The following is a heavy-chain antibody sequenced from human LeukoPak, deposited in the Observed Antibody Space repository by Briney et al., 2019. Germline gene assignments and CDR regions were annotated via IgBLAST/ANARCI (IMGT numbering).Heavy chain of an antibody. CDR1: GYTLTELS. V-gene: IGHV1-24*01. J-gene: IGHJ5*02. D-gene: IGHD4-17*01. Sequence: ASVKVSCKVSGYTLTELSMHWVRQAPGKGLEWMGGFDPEDGETIYAQKFQGRVTMTEDTSTDTAYMELSSLRSEDTAVYYCAREPFDYGDYVDHWFDPWGQGTLVTVSS. CDR3: AREPFDYGDYVDHWFDP. CDR2: FDPEDGET.